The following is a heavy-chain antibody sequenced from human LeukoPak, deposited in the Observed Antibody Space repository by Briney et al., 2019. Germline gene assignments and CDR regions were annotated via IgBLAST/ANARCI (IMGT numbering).Heavy chain of an antibody. CDR3: AELGIAMIGGV. Sequence: GGSLRLSCAASGLTFSSYEMNWVRQAPGKGLEWVSYISSSGSTIYYADSVKGRFTISRDNAKNSLYLQMNSLRAEDTAVYYCAELGIAMIGGVWGKGTTVTISS. D-gene: IGHD3-10*02. V-gene: IGHV3-48*03. CDR1: GLTFSSYE. CDR2: ISSSGSTI. J-gene: IGHJ6*04.